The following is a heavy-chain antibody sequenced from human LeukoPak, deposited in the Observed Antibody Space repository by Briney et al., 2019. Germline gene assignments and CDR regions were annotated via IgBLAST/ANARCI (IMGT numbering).Heavy chain of an antibody. Sequence: PGGSLRLSCAASGFTFSSYSMNWVRQAPGKGLEWVSSISSSSSYISYADSVKGRFTISRDNAKNSLYLQMNSLRAEDTAVYYCARDGITIGGDAFDIWGQGTMVTVSS. CDR2: ISSSSSYI. J-gene: IGHJ3*02. V-gene: IGHV3-21*01. CDR1: GFTFSSYS. D-gene: IGHD3-16*01. CDR3: ARDGITIGGDAFDI.